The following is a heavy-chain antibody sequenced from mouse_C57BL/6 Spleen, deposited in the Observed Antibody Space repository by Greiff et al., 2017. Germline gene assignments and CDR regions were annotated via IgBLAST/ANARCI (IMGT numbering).Heavy chain of an antibody. V-gene: IGHV1-54*01. J-gene: IGHJ3*01. CDR2: INPGSGGT. CDR3: ARSESNYAFAY. D-gene: IGHD2-5*01. Sequence: VQLQQSGAELVRPGTSVKVSCKASGYAFTNYLIEWVKQRPGQGLEWIGVINPGSGGTNYNEKFKGKATLTADKSSSTAYMQLSSLTSEDSAVXFCARSESNYAFAYWGQGTLVTVSA. CDR1: GYAFTNYL.